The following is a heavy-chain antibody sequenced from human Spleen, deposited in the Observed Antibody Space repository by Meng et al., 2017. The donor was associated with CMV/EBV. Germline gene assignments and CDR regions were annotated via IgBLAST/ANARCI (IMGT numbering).Heavy chain of an antibody. CDR3: ARQLDTRTWDNWFDP. J-gene: IGHJ5*02. CDR1: GYSFASYW. Sequence: SGYSFASYWVGWVRQMPGEGVEWMGIIYPGETDTTYRPSVQGQVTMSADKSTSTAYLQWSSLKASDTTMYCCARQLDTRTWDNWFDPWGQGTLVTVSS. CDR2: IYPGETDT. D-gene: IGHD2-2*01. V-gene: IGHV5-51*01.